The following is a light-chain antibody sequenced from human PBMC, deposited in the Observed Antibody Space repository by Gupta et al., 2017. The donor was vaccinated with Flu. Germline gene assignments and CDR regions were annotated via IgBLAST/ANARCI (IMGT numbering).Light chain of an antibody. CDR3: QKTYNTPNS. CDR2: GSS. CDR1: QTINSH. J-gene: IGKJ2*03. Sequence: DIQMTQSPSSLSASVGDRVTITCRASQTINSHLNWYQQKSGKAPKLLIDGSSNVESGVPSRCSGSGSGTDFTLTINSLQPEDFATYSCQKTYNTPNSFGQGTKLEIK. V-gene: IGKV1-39*01.